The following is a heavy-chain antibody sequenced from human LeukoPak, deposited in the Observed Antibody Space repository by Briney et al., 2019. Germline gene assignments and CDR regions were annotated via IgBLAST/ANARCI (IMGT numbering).Heavy chain of an antibody. J-gene: IGHJ4*02. CDR2: IYHSGST. CDR3: ARGDYDFWSGYYYRMYYFDY. Sequence: PSETLSLTCTVSGYSISSGYYWGWVRQPPGKGLEWIGRIYHSGSTYYNPSLTSRVTISVDTSKNQFSLKLSSVPAADTAVYYCARGDYDFWSGYYYRMYYFDYWGQGTLVTVSS. CDR1: GYSISSGYY. V-gene: IGHV4-38-2*02. D-gene: IGHD3-3*01.